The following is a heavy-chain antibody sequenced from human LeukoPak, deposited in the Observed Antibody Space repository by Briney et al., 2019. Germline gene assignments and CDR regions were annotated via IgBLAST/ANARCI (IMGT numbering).Heavy chain of an antibody. CDR3: ARSGYYYDSSGYYV. CDR2: IYYSGST. J-gene: IGHJ4*02. CDR1: SGSISSYY. V-gene: IGHV4-59*08. D-gene: IGHD3-22*01. Sequence: SETLSLTCTVSSGSISSYYWSWIRQPPGKGLEWIGYIYYSGSTNYNPSLKSRVTISVDTSKNQFSLKLSSVTAADTAVYYCARSGYYYDSSGYYVWGQGTLVTVSS.